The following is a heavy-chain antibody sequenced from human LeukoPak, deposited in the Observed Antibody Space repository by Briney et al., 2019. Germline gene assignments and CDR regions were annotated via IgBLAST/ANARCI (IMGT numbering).Heavy chain of an antibody. D-gene: IGHD2-8*01. CDR3: ARDMSFAVSMVSPDY. J-gene: IGHJ4*02. CDR2: ISAYNGNT. V-gene: IGHV1-18*01. Sequence: ASVKVSCKASGYTFTSYGISWVRQAPGQGLEWMGWISAYNGNTNYAQKLQGRVTMTTDTSTSTAYMELRSLRSDDTAVYYCARDMSFAVSMVSPDYWGQGTLVTVSS. CDR1: GYTFTSYG.